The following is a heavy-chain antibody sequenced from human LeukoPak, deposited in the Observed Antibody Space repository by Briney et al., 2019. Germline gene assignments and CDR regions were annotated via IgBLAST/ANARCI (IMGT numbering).Heavy chain of an antibody. J-gene: IGHJ4*02. V-gene: IGHV1-2*02. CDR2: INPNSGGT. Sequence: GASVKVSCKASGYTFTGYYMHWVRQAPGQGLEWMGWINPNSGGTNYAQKFQGGVTMTRDTSISTAYMELSRLRSDDTAVYYCAWLLGYCSSTSCYTGGYYWGQGTLVTVSS. CDR3: AWLLGYCSSTSCYTGGYY. D-gene: IGHD2-2*02. CDR1: GYTFTGYY.